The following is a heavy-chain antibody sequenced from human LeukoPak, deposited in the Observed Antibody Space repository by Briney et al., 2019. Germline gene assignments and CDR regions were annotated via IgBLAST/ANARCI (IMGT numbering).Heavy chain of an antibody. J-gene: IGHJ4*02. D-gene: IGHD2-2*01. V-gene: IGHV1-2*04. CDR3: AREGLGSTSFLTFDY. Sequence: ASVKVSCKASGYTFTGYYMHWVRQAPGQGLEWMGWINPNSGGTNYAQKFQGWVTMTRDTSISTAYMELSRLRSDDTAVYYCAREGLGSTSFLTFDYRGQGTLVTVSS. CDR2: INPNSGGT. CDR1: GYTFTGYY.